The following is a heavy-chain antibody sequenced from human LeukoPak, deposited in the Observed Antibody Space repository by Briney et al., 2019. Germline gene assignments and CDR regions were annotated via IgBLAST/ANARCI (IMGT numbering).Heavy chain of an antibody. CDR1: GYTFTGYY. J-gene: IGHJ4*02. D-gene: IGHD5-18*01. Sequence: VASVKVSCKASGYTFTGYYMHWVRQAPGQGLEWMGWINPNSGGTNYAQKFQGRVTMTRDTSISTAYMELSRLRSDDTAVYYCARDLRPEPEGYSYGRPFDYWGQGTLVTVSS. V-gene: IGHV1-2*02. CDR2: INPNSGGT. CDR3: ARDLRPEPEGYSYGRPFDY.